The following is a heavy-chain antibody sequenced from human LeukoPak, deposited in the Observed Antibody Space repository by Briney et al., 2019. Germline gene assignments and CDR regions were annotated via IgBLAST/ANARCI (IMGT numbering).Heavy chain of an antibody. J-gene: IGHJ4*02. Sequence: GGSLRLSCAASGFTFSRYSMNWVRQAPGKGLEWVSSISSSSSYIYYADSVKGRFTISRDNAKTSLYLQMNSLRAEDTAVYYCARISIAAAGDFDFWGQGTLVTVSS. CDR1: GFTFSRYS. V-gene: IGHV3-21*04. D-gene: IGHD6-13*01. CDR3: ARISIAAAGDFDF. CDR2: ISSSSSYI.